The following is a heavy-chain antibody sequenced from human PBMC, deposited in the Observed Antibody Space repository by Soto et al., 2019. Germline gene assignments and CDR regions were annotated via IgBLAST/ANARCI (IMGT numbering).Heavy chain of an antibody. CDR3: ARDDDYEANAIDL. Sequence: QVQLVESGGGVVQPGRSLRHSCVASGFTFSRYGMHWVRQAPGKGLEWVAVIWNDGSKQVYDDFVKGRFTISRDNSKNTLYLEMDSLRDEDTSVYYCARDDDYEANAIDLWGQGTLVTVSS. CDR1: GFTFSRYG. J-gene: IGHJ5*02. V-gene: IGHV3-33*01. D-gene: IGHD4-17*01. CDR2: IWNDGSKQ.